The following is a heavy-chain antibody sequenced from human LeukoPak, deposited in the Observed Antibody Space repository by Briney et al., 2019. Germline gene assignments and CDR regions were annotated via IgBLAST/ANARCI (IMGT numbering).Heavy chain of an antibody. D-gene: IGHD3-9*01. V-gene: IGHV1-2*02. CDR3: ARDRRELRYVDWLLDY. Sequence: GASVKVSCKASGYTFTSYGISWVRQAPGQGLEWMGWINPNSGDTNYAQKFQGRVTMTRDTSISTAYLDLSSLKSDDTAVYYCARDRRELRYVDWLLDYWGQGTLVTVSS. J-gene: IGHJ4*02. CDR1: GYTFTSYG. CDR2: INPNSGDT.